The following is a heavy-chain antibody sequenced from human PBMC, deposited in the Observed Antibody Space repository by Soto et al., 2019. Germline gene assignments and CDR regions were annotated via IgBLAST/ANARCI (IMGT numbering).Heavy chain of an antibody. CDR2: INHSGST. V-gene: IGHV4-34*01. CDR1: GGSFSGYY. Sequence: SETLSLTCAVYGGSFSGYYWSWIRQPPGKGLEWIGEINHSGSTNYNPSLKSRVTISVDTSKNQFSLKLSSVTAADTAVYYCARGGVTIFGVVNPYGMDVWGQGTTVT. CDR3: ARGGVTIFGVVNPYGMDV. J-gene: IGHJ6*02. D-gene: IGHD3-3*01.